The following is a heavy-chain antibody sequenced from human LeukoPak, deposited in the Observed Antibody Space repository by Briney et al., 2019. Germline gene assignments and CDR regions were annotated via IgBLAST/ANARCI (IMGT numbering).Heavy chain of an antibody. V-gene: IGHV1-18*01. Sequence: ASVKVSCKASGYTNTSYGISLVRQASGQGLEWMGWISAYNGNTNYAQKLQGRVTMTTDTSTSTAYMELRSLRSDDTAVYYCARSSRSTSRGWIYSGSYYDYYYYGMDVWGQGTTVTVSS. CDR1: GYTNTSYG. J-gene: IGHJ6*02. D-gene: IGHD1-26*01. CDR2: ISAYNGNT. CDR3: ARSSRSTSRGWIYSGSYYDYYYYGMDV.